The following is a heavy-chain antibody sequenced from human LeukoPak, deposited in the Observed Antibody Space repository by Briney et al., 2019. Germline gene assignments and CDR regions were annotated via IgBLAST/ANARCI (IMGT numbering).Heavy chain of an antibody. V-gene: IGHV3-74*01. CDR3: ARGTTRVSPGY. D-gene: IGHD4-11*01. CDR1: GFTFNSYW. Sequence: PGGSLRLSCAASGFTFNSYWMYWVRQAPGKGLVWVSRINSDGSSTSYADSVKGRFTISRDNAKKTLYLQMNSLRAEDTAVYYCARGTTRVSPGYWGQGTLVTVSS. CDR2: INSDGSST. J-gene: IGHJ4*02.